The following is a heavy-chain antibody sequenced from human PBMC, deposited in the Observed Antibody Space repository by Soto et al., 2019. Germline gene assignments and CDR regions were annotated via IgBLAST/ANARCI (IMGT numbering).Heavy chain of an antibody. J-gene: IGHJ3*02. V-gene: IGHV3-21*01. D-gene: IGHD3-22*01. CDR3: ASRVTMIVVAHFDI. CDR1: GFTFSSYS. Sequence: PGGSLRLSCAASGFTFSSYSMNWVRQAPGKGLEWVSSISSSSSYIYYADSVKGRFTISRDNTKNSLYLQMNSLRAEDTAVYYCASRVTMIVVAHFDIWGQGTMVTVSS. CDR2: ISSSSSYI.